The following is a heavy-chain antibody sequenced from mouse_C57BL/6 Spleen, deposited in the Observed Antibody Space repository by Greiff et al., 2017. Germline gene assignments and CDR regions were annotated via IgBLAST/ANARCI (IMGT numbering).Heavy chain of an antibody. CDR2: IYPGNSDT. CDR1: GYTFTSYW. J-gene: IGHJ1*03. V-gene: IGHV1-5*01. Sequence: VQLKQSGTVLARPGASVKMSCKTSGYTFTSYWMHWVNQRPGQGLEWIGAIYPGNSDTSYNQKFKGKAKLTAVTSASTAYMELSSLTNEDAAVYYCTRRTITTVVARRYFDVWGTGTTVTVSS. D-gene: IGHD1-1*01. CDR3: TRRTITTVVARRYFDV.